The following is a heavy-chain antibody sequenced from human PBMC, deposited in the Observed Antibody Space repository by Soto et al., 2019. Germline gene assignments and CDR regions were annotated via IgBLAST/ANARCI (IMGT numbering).Heavy chain of an antibody. D-gene: IGHD3-9*01. V-gene: IGHV3-30*18. CDR2: ISYDGSNK. CDR1: GFTFSSYG. CDR3: AKDQAHDILTGPKVDY. Sequence: VQLVESGGGVVQPGRSLRLSCAASGFTFSSYGMHWVRQAPGKGLEWVAVISYDGSNKYYADSVKGRFTISRDNSKNTLYLQMNSLRAEDTAVYYCAKDQAHDILTGPKVDYWGQGTLVTVSS. J-gene: IGHJ4*02.